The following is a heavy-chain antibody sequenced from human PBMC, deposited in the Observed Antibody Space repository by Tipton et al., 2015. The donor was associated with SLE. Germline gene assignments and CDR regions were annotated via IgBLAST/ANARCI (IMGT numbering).Heavy chain of an antibody. D-gene: IGHD2-2*01. CDR1: GASISSTTHY. CDR2: FHYGGST. V-gene: IGHV4-61*01. Sequence: TLSLTCTVSGASISSTTHYWSWIRQPPGKGLEWIGSFHYGGSTDYNPSLKSRVIMSVDTSKNQFSLKLSSVTAADTAVYYCARVPAVYYYYMDVWGKGTTVTVSS. J-gene: IGHJ6*03. CDR3: ARVPAVYYYYMDV.